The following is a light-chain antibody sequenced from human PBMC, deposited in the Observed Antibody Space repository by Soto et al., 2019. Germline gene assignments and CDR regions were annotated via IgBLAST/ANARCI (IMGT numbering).Light chain of an antibody. CDR3: MQALQSLT. CDR1: QSLVHSDGIAY. Sequence: DVVMTQSPLSLPVTLGQPASISCRSNQSLVHSDGIAYFSWFQQRPGRSPRRLIYKVSNRDSGVPARFSGSGSGTDFAQKINRVEAEDVGTYYCMQALQSLTFGQGTRLEIK. CDR2: KVS. V-gene: IGKV2-30*02. J-gene: IGKJ5*01.